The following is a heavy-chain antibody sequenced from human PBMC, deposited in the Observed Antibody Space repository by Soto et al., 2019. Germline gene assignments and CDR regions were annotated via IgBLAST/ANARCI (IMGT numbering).Heavy chain of an antibody. J-gene: IGHJ4*02. V-gene: IGHV3-23*01. Sequence: GGSLRLSCAASGFTFSSYAMSWVRQAPGKGLEWVSAISGSGGSTYYADSVKGRFTISRENSKNTLYLQMNSLRDEDTAVYYCAKEWDYDFWSGSTDYWGQGTLVTVSS. CDR1: GFTFSSYA. CDR2: ISGSGGST. CDR3: AKEWDYDFWSGSTDY. D-gene: IGHD3-3*01.